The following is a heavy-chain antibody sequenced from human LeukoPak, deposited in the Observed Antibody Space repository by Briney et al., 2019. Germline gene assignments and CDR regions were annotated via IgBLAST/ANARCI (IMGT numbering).Heavy chain of an antibody. CDR1: GFTFSSYA. Sequence: GGSLRLSCAASGFTFSSYAMSWVRQAPGKGLEWVSAISGSGGSTYYADSVKGRFTISRDNSKNTLYLQMNSLRAEDTAVYYCARVLRDGYNLLHFDYWGQGTLVTVSS. J-gene: IGHJ4*02. CDR3: ARVLRDGYNLLHFDY. V-gene: IGHV3-23*01. CDR2: ISGSGGST. D-gene: IGHD5-24*01.